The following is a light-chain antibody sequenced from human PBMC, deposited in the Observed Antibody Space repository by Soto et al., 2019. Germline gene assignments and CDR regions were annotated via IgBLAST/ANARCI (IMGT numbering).Light chain of an antibody. CDR3: QSYDSSLSGSGV. CDR2: GNS. V-gene: IGLV1-40*01. J-gene: IGLJ2*01. Sequence: QSVLTQPPSVSGAPGQRVTISCTGCSSNIGAGYDVHWYQQLPGTAPKLLIYGNSNRPSGVPDRFSGSKSGTSASLAITGLQAEDEADYYCQSYDSSLSGSGVFGGGTKVTVL. CDR1: SSNIGAGYD.